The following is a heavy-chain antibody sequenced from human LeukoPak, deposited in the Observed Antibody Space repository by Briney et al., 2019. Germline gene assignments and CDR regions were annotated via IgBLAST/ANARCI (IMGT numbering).Heavy chain of an antibody. D-gene: IGHD2-15*01. J-gene: IGHJ4*02. V-gene: IGHV3-74*01. CDR2: INSDGSST. CDR3: ARLYCSGGSCDSCFDY. CDR1: GFTFSNYW. Sequence: PGGSLRLSCAASGFTFSNYWMHWVRQAPGKGLVWVSRINSDGSSTGYADSVKGRFTISRDNAKNTLYLQMNSLRAEDTAVYYCARLYCSGGSCDSCFDYWGQGTLVTVSS.